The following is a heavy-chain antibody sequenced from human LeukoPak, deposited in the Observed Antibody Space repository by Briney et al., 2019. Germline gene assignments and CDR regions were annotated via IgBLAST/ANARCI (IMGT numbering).Heavy chain of an antibody. CDR3: ARILYGDYLFDY. CDR2: ISAYNGNT. D-gene: IGHD4-17*01. J-gene: IGHJ4*02. V-gene: IGHV1-18*04. Sequence: ASVKVSCKASGYTFTSHGISWVRQAPGQGLEWMGWISAYNGNTNYAQKLQGRVTMTTDTSTSTAYMELRSLRSDDTAVYYCARILYGDYLFDYWGQGTLVTVSS. CDR1: GYTFTSHG.